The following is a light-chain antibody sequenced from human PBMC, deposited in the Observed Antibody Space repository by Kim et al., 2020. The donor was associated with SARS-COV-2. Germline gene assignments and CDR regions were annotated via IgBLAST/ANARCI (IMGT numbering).Light chain of an antibody. J-gene: IGKJ4*01. V-gene: IGKV3-11*01. Sequence: SPGERATLACRASQSVGSYLAWYQQKPGQAPRLLIYDAANRATGIPARFSGSGSGTDFTLTISSLEPEDFAGYYCQQRSNWPPLTFGGGTKVDIK. CDR3: QQRSNWPPLT. CDR2: DAA. CDR1: QSVGSY.